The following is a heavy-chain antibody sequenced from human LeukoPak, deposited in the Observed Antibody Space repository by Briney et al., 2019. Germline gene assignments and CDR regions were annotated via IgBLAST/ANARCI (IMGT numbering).Heavy chain of an antibody. CDR3: SGSSWYRGDY. Sequence: GGSLRLSCAASGFTFSTYGIHWVRQAPGKGLEWVAFIRYDGSNKYYEDSVKGRFTISRDNSKNTVYLQMNSLRAEDTAVYYCSGSSWYRGDYWGQGTLVTVSS. CDR2: IRYDGSNK. J-gene: IGHJ4*02. CDR1: GFTFSTYG. D-gene: IGHD6-13*01. V-gene: IGHV3-30*02.